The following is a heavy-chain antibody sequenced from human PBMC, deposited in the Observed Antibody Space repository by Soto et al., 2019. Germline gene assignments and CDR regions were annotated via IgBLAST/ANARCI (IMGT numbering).Heavy chain of an antibody. V-gene: IGHV1-69*01. CDR3: AREGAHSYGLGRGHPFDP. CDR2: IIPMFGSA. J-gene: IGHJ5*02. CDR1: GGTFSRNT. D-gene: IGHD5-18*01. Sequence: QVQLVQSGAEVKKSGSSVKVSCKASGGTFSRNTISWVRQAPGQGLEWMGGIIPMFGSANYAQKFQGRVTITADDSTSTAYLELSNLRSDETALYYCAREGAHSYGLGRGHPFDPWGQGTLVTVTS.